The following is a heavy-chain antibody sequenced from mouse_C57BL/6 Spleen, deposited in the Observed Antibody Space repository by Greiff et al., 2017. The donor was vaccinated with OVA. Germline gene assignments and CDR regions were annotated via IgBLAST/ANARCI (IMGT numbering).Heavy chain of an antibody. Sequence: EVMLVESGGGLVKPGGSLKLSCAASGFTFSSYTMSWVRQTPEKRLEWVATISGGGGNTYYPDSVKGRFTISRDNAKNTLYLQMSSLRSEDTALYYCARHDYDGGFAYWGQVTLVTVSA. D-gene: IGHD2-4*01. CDR1: GFTFSSYT. V-gene: IGHV5-9*01. CDR2: ISGGGGNT. J-gene: IGHJ3*01. CDR3: ARHDYDGGFAY.